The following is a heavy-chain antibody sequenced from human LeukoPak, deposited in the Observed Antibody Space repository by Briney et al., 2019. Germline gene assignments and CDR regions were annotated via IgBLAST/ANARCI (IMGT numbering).Heavy chain of an antibody. D-gene: IGHD6-13*01. J-gene: IGHJ4*02. V-gene: IGHV3-64*01. CDR3: ARDVAIAAAGPWVGPFDY. CDR2: ISSNGGST. CDR1: GFTFSSYA. Sequence: GGSLRLSCAASGFTFSSYAMHWVRQAPGKGLEYVSAISSNGGSTYYANSVKGRFTISRDNSKNTLYLQMGSLRAEDMAVYYCARDVAIAAAGPWVGPFDYWGQGTLVTVSS.